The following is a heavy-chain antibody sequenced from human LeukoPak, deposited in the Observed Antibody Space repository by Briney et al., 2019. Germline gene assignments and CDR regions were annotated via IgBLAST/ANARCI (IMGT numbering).Heavy chain of an antibody. CDR1: GYTFTSYY. J-gene: IGHJ4*02. CDR2: INPSGGST. Sequence: ASVKVSCKASGYTFTSYYMHWVRQAPGQGLEWMGIINPSGGSTTYAQKFQGRVTMTRDTSTSTVYMELSSLRAGDTALYYCAKGLKTSNYDYVWGSYRYTPPDYWGQGTLVTVSS. CDR3: AKGLKTSNYDYVWGSYRYTPPDY. D-gene: IGHD3-16*02. V-gene: IGHV1-46*01.